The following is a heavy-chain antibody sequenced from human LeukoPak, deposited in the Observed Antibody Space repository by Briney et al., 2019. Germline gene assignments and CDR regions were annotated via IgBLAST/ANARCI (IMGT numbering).Heavy chain of an antibody. CDR3: ARDRIAAAAEYGMDV. Sequence: ASVKVSCKASGYTFTGYYMHWVRQAPGQGLEWMGWINPNSGGTNYAQKFQGRVTMTRDTSISTAYMELSRLRSDDTAVYYCARDRIAAAAEYGMDVWGQGITVTVSS. J-gene: IGHJ6*02. D-gene: IGHD6-13*01. CDR1: GYTFTGYY. CDR2: INPNSGGT. V-gene: IGHV1-2*02.